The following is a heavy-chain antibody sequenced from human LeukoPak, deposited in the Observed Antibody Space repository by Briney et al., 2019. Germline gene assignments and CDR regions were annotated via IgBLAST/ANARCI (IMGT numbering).Heavy chain of an antibody. CDR3: ARRSRGWYFDY. J-gene: IGHJ4*02. D-gene: IGHD6-19*01. V-gene: IGHV4-4*02. CDR1: GGSISSSNW. Sequence: SETLSLTCAVSGGSISSSNWWSWVRQPPGKGLEWIGEIYHSGSTNYNPSLKSRVTISVDTSKNQFSLKLSSVTAADTAVYYCARRSRGWYFDYWGQGTLVTVSS. CDR2: IYHSGST.